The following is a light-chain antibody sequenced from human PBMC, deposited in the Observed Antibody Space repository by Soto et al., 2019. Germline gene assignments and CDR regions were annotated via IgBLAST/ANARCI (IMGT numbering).Light chain of an antibody. Sequence: EIVMTQSPATLSVSPGEGATLSCRASQSINNYLAWYQRKPGQAPRLLFSGASTRAAGVPATFSASGSGTDFTLTISSLQSEDFAVYYCQQYDSWPQTFGQGTKV. CDR2: GAS. V-gene: IGKV3-15*01. J-gene: IGKJ1*01. CDR3: QQYDSWPQT. CDR1: QSINNY.